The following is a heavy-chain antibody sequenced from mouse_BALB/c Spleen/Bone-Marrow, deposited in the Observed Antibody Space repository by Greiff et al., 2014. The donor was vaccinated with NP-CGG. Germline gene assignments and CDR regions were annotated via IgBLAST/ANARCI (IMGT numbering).Heavy chain of an antibody. CDR2: INPGSGGA. Sequence: VQLQQSXAELVRPGTAVNVSCKASGYAFTNYLIEWVKQRPGQGLEWIGVINPGSGGANYNEKFKGKATLTADKSSSTAYMQLSSLTSDDSAFDFCARFGRYYFDYWGQGTTLTGSS. V-gene: IGHV1-54*01. J-gene: IGHJ2*01. CDR3: ARFGRYYFDY. CDR1: GYAFTNYL.